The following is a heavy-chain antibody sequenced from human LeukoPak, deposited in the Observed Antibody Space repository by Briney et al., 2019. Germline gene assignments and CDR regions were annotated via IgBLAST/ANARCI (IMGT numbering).Heavy chain of an antibody. D-gene: IGHD6-19*01. CDR1: GDSVSSNNGA. CDR3: ARDVVTSGWHTFDY. J-gene: IGHJ4*02. Sequence: SQTLSLTCAISGDSVSSNNGAWNWIRQSPSRGLEWLGRTYYRSKWYDDYAESMKGRITISPDTSKNQFSLRVYAVTPEDTAVYYCARDVVTSGWHTFDYWGQGTLVTVSS. CDR2: TYYRSKWYD. V-gene: IGHV6-1*01.